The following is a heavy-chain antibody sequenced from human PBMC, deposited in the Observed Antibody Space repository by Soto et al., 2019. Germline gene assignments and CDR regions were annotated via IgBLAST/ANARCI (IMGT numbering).Heavy chain of an antibody. J-gene: IGHJ5*02. Sequence: ASVKVSCKASGDTFNFYTINWVRQATGQGLEWMGWMNPNTGNTAYAQKFQGRVTMTRNTSISTAYMELSGLTSEDTAVYYCARGTHNYRFDPWGQGTLVTVSS. CDR1: GDTFNFYT. CDR2: MNPNTGNT. D-gene: IGHD1-1*01. V-gene: IGHV1-8*02. CDR3: ARGTHNYRFDP.